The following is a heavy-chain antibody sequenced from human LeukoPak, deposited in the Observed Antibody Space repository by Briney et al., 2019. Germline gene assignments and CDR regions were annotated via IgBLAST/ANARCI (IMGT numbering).Heavy chain of an antibody. J-gene: IGHJ4*02. CDR3: ARGTHYYGSGTPTPDFDY. V-gene: IGHV1-8*03. CDR1: GYTFTSYD. Sequence: ASVKVSCKASGYTFTSYDINWVRQATGQGLEWMGWTNPNSGNTGYAQKFQGRVTITRNTSISTAYMELSSLRSEDTAVYYCARGTHYYGSGTPTPDFDYWGQGTLVTVSS. D-gene: IGHD3-10*01. CDR2: TNPNSGNT.